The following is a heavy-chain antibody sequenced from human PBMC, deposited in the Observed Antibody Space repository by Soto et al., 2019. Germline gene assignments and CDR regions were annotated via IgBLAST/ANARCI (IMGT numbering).Heavy chain of an antibody. J-gene: IGHJ4*02. Sequence: EVQLVESGGGLVKPGGSLRLSCVGSGFIFSNAWMNWVRQAPGKGLEWVGRIKSKVDGGTRDYGPPVKGRFTISRDDSKNTVYLQMDSLKTEDTAIYYCTTDHPYEYDGSCYDHWGPGARITVSS. V-gene: IGHV3-15*07. CDR2: IKSKVDGGTR. CDR1: GFIFSNAW. CDR3: TTDHPYEYDGSCYDH. D-gene: IGHD3-22*01.